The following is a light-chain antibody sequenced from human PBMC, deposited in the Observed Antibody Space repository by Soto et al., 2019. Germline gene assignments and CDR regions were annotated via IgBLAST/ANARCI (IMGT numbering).Light chain of an antibody. Sequence: QSALTQPASVSGSPGQSITISCTGAISDVGGDNHVSWYQQHPGKAPKLILYDVTNRPPGVSRRFSGSKSGDTASLTIHGLQAEDEADYYCSSYRGYIVVVFGGGTKVTVL. J-gene: IGLJ2*01. V-gene: IGLV2-14*03. CDR3: SSYRGYIVVV. CDR1: ISDVGGDNH. CDR2: DVT.